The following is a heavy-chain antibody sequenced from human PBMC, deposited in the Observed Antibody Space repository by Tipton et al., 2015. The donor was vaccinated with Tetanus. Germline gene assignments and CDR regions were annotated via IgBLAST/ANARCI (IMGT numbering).Heavy chain of an antibody. D-gene: IGHD6-25*01. CDR2: ISSTSSYI. J-gene: IGHJ4*02. CDR1: GFIFSSYT. CDR3: ASGSALDY. V-gene: IGHV3-21*01. Sequence: SLRLSCEVSGFIFSSYTMNWVRQAPGKGLEWVSSISSTSSYIYYADSLKGRFTISRDNAKNSLFLQMNSLRAEDTAVYYCASGSALDYWGQGALVTASS.